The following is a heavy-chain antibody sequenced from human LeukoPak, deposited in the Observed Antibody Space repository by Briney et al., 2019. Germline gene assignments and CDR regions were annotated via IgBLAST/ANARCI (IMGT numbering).Heavy chain of an antibody. V-gene: IGHV3-74*01. CDR2: INSDGSST. CDR3: ARDRGGSYYNWFDP. J-gene: IGHJ5*02. Sequence: GGPLRLSCAASGFTFSSYWMHWVRQAPGKGLVWVSRINSDGSSTSYADSVKGRFTISRDNAKNTLYLQMNSLRAEDTAVYYCARDRGGSYYNWFDPWGQGTLVTVSS. CDR1: GFTFSSYW. D-gene: IGHD1-26*01.